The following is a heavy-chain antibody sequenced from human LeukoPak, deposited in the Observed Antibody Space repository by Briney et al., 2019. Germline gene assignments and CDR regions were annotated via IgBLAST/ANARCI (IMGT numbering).Heavy chain of an antibody. CDR1: GYTFTDYY. D-gene: IGHD4-23*01. Sequence: ASVKVSCKASGYTFTDYYMHWVRQAPGQGLEWMGWINPNSGVTNYAQKFQDRVTMTSDTSISTAHMEFSRLRSDDTAMYYCARDLGVTVRPFSLFYWGQGTLVTVSS. CDR2: INPNSGVT. V-gene: IGHV1-2*02. J-gene: IGHJ4*02. CDR3: ARDLGVTVRPFSLFY.